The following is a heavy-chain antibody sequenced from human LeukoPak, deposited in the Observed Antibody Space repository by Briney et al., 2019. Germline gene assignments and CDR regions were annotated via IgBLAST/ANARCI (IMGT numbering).Heavy chain of an antibody. CDR3: AKASYTGRIDY. D-gene: IGHD1-26*01. Sequence: GASVKVSCKASGGTFSSYTITWVRQAPGQGLEWMGGIFPTTNYAQKFLGRITITADESTSTAYMDLSSLRSDDTAVYYCAKASYTGRIDYWGQGTLVTVSS. CDR1: GGTFSSYT. V-gene: IGHV1-69*13. J-gene: IGHJ4*02. CDR2: IFPTT.